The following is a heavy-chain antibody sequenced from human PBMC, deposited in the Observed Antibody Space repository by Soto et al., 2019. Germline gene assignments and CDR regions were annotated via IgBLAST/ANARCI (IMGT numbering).Heavy chain of an antibody. Sequence: PSETLSLTCDVSGASIKSDTCLTLFRHSPGKGLEWIGEIYHNGRAFDNPSLKGRVTISIDKSNNQFSLNLTSVTAADTAVYYCARADSVLVAKGFDLWGQGTLVTVSS. CDR2: IYHNGRA. CDR3: ARADSVLVAKGFDL. CDR1: GASIKSDTC. J-gene: IGHJ4*02. D-gene: IGHD2-8*02. V-gene: IGHV4-4*02.